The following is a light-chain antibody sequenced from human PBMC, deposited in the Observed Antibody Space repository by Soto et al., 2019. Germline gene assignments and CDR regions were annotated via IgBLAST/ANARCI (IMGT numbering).Light chain of an antibody. CDR1: QSVSSD. CDR2: GAS. CDR3: QQYNNWPWT. J-gene: IGKJ1*01. V-gene: IGKV3-15*01. Sequence: EIVLTHSPATLSLSPWEIATLSCRASQSVSSDLAWYQQKPGQAPRLLIYGASTRATGIPARFSGSGSGTEFTLTISSLQSEDFAVYYCQQYNNWPWTFGQGTKVDIK.